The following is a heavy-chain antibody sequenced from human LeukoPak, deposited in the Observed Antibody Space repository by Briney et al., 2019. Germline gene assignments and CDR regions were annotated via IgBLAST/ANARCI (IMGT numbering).Heavy chain of an antibody. CDR1: GGSFSGYY. CDR3: VRGVSHVSSGYFDY. Sequence: PSETLSLTCAVYGGSFSGYYWSWIRQPPGKGLEWIGEINHSGSTNYNPSLKSRVPISVDTSKNQFSLKLSSVTAADTAVYYCVRGVSHVSSGYFDYWGQGTLVTVSS. V-gene: IGHV4-34*01. CDR2: INHSGST. D-gene: IGHD3-22*01. J-gene: IGHJ4*02.